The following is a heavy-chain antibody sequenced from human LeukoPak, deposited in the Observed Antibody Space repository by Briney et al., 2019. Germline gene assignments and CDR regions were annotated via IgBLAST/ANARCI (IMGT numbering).Heavy chain of an antibody. J-gene: IGHJ4*02. D-gene: IGHD6-13*01. CDR2: IYFSGST. CDR1: AASISSYC. Sequence: SQSLSLTWTLAAASISSYCSSSIRQPPGKGLGWIGYIYFSGSTTYNPSLKSRVTISVDTSKNQFSLKLSSVTAADTAVYYCAKHTDIAPRSSLKYWGQGTLVTVSS. CDR3: AKHTDIAPRSSLKY. V-gene: IGHV4-59*01.